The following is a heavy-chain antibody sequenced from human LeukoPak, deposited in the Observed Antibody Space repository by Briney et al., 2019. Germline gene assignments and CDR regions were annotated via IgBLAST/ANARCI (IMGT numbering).Heavy chain of an antibody. V-gene: IGHV1-2*02. J-gene: IGHJ4*02. CDR3: ARDLGRIGVTGTRGFDS. CDR1: GYTFTAYY. CDR2: INPNSGGT. D-gene: IGHD6-19*01. Sequence: ASVKVSCKASGYTFTAYYMHWVRQAPGQGLEWMGWINPNSGGTNYAQKFQGRVPMTRDTSISTAYMDLGRLTSDDTAVYYCARDLGRIGVTGTRGFDSWGQGTLVTVSS.